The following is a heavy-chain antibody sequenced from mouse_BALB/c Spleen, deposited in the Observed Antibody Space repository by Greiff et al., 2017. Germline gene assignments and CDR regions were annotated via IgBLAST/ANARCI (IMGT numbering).Heavy chain of an antibody. V-gene: IGHV2-4-1*01. J-gene: IGHJ3*01. CDR1: GFSLTSYG. Sequence: QVQLQQSGPGLVQPSQSLSITCTVSGFSLTSYGVHWVRQSPGKGLEWLGVIWSGGSTDYNAAFISRLSISKDNSKSQVFFKMTSLQADDTAIYYCARNWGIYDGYFPFAYWGQGTLVTVSA. CDR3: ARNWGIYDGYFPFAY. D-gene: IGHD2-3*01. CDR2: IWSGGST.